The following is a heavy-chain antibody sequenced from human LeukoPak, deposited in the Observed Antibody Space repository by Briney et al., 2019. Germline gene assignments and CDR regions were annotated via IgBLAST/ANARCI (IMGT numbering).Heavy chain of an antibody. Sequence: ASVRVSCKASGYTFTGFYMHWVRQAPGQGLEWMGWINPNTGGTNYAQKFQGRVTMTRDTSISTAYMELSRLRSDDTAVYYCARDLTYSSSWYPSHYYYYGMDVWGQGTTVPVSS. CDR3: ARDLTYSSSWYPSHYYYYGMDV. CDR2: INPNTGGT. CDR1: GYTFTGFY. J-gene: IGHJ6*02. V-gene: IGHV1-2*02. D-gene: IGHD6-13*01.